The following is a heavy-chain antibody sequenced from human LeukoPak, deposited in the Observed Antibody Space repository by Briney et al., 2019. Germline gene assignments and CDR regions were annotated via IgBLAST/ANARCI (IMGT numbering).Heavy chain of an antibody. Sequence: SETLSLTCTVSGGSISSSIYYWGWIRQPPGKGLEWIGSIYYSGSTYYNPSLKSRVTISVDTSKNQFSLKLSSVTAADTAVFYCARLAVAGTDWYFDLWGRGTLVIVSS. V-gene: IGHV4-39*01. CDR1: GGSISSSIYY. CDR2: IYYSGST. CDR3: ARLAVAGTDWYFDL. D-gene: IGHD6-19*01. J-gene: IGHJ2*01.